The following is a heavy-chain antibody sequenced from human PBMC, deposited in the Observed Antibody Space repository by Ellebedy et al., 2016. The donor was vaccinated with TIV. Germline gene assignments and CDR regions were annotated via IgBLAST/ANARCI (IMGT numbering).Heavy chain of an antibody. Sequence: SVKVSXXASGGTFSSYAISWVRQAPGQGLEWMGGIIPIFGTANYAQKFQGRVTITADESTSTAYMELSSLRSEDTAVYYCAREASSGYYPMGYWGQGTLVTVSS. D-gene: IGHD3-22*01. J-gene: IGHJ4*02. CDR2: IIPIFGTA. CDR3: AREASSGYYPMGY. CDR1: GGTFSSYA. V-gene: IGHV1-69*13.